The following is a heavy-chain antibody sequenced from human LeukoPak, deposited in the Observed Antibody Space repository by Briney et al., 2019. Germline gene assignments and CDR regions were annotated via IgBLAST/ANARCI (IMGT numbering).Heavy chain of an antibody. J-gene: IGHJ5*02. V-gene: IGHV4-30-4*01. Sequence: SQTLSLTCTVSGGSISSGDYYWSWIRQPPGKGLEWIGYIYYSGSTYYNPSLKSRVTISVDTSKNQFSLKLSSVTAADTAVYYCARDPDSSGYYDWFDPWGQGTLVTVSS. CDR1: GGSISSGDYY. CDR3: ARDPDSSGYYDWFDP. CDR2: IYYSGST. D-gene: IGHD3-22*01.